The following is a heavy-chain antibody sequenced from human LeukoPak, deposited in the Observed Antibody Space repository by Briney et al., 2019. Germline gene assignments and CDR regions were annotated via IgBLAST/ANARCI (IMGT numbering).Heavy chain of an antibody. Sequence: SETLSLTCAVYGGSFSGYYWSWIRQPPGKGLEWIGEINHSGSTNYNPSLESRVTISVDTSKNQFSLKLSSVTAADTAVYYCQVRGVIIKAPTSFDYWGQGTLVTVSS. V-gene: IGHV4-34*01. CDR3: QVRGVIIKAPTSFDY. CDR1: GGSFSGYY. D-gene: IGHD3-10*01. J-gene: IGHJ4*02. CDR2: INHSGST.